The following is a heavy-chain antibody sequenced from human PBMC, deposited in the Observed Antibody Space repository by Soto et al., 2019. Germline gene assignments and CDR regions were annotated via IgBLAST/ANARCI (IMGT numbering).Heavy chain of an antibody. CDR1: GGSISSYY. D-gene: IGHD3-3*01. Sequence: PSETLSLTCTVSGGSISSYYWSWIRQPPGKGLEWIGYIYYSGSTNYNPSLKSRATISVDTSKNQFSLKLSSVTAADTAVYYCARAYDFWSGYYPTTRYYYGMDVWGQGTTVTVSS. J-gene: IGHJ6*02. CDR3: ARAYDFWSGYYPTTRYYYGMDV. CDR2: IYYSGST. V-gene: IGHV4-59*01.